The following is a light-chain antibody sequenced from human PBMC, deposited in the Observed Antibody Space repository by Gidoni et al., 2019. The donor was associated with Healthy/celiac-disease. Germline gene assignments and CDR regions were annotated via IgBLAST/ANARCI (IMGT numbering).Light chain of an antibody. V-gene: IGKV1-33*01. CDR3: QQYDNLPLT. CDR1: QDISNY. CDR2: DAS. Sequence: DIQMTQSPSSLSASVGDRVTITCQASQDISNYLNWYQQKPGKAPKLLIYDASNLETGVPSRFSGSGSGTDFTFTISSLQPEDIATYYCQQYDNLPLTFGGXTQVEIK. J-gene: IGKJ4*01.